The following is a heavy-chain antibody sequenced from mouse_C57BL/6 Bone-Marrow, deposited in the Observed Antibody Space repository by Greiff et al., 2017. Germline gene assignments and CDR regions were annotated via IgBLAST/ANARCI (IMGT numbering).Heavy chain of an antibody. CDR3: ARRVYFDV. Sequence: VQLQQPGAELVRPGTSVKLSCKASGYTFTSYWMHWVKQRPGKGLEWIGVIDPSDSYTNYNQKFKGKATLTVDTSSSTACMQLSSLTSEYSAVYYCARRVYFDVWGTGTTVTVSS. CDR1: GYTFTSYW. V-gene: IGHV1-59*01. CDR2: IDPSDSYT. J-gene: IGHJ1*03.